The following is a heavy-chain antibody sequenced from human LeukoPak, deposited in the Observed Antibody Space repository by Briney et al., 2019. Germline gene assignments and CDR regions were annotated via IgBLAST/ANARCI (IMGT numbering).Heavy chain of an antibody. CDR2: INPNSGST. J-gene: IGHJ5*02. V-gene: IGHV1-2*06. CDR3: ARDDDAGWFGELLKYNWFDP. D-gene: IGHD3-10*01. CDR1: GYTFTGYY. Sequence: ASVKVSCKASGYTFTGYYMHWVRQAPGQGLEWMGRINPNSGSTNYAQKFQGRVTMTRDTYINTAYMELSSLRSDDTAVYYCARDDDAGWFGELLKYNWFDPWGQGTLVTVSS.